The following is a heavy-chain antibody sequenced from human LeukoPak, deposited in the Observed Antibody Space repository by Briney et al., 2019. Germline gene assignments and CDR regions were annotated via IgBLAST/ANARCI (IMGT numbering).Heavy chain of an antibody. Sequence: ASVKVSCKASGYTFTSYYMHWVRQAPGQGLEWMGIINPSGGSTSYAQKFQGRVTMTRDTSTSTVYMELSSLRSEDTAVYYCARDRYYYGSGSPNWFDPWGQGTLVTVSS. D-gene: IGHD3-10*01. V-gene: IGHV1-46*01. CDR2: INPSGGST. CDR1: GYTFTSYY. J-gene: IGHJ5*02. CDR3: ARDRYYYGSGSPNWFDP.